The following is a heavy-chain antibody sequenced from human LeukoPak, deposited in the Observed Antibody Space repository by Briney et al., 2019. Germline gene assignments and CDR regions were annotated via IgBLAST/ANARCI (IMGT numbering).Heavy chain of an antibody. CDR2: IYHTGNS. D-gene: IGHD6-6*01. CDR3: ARDVGARLPGY. J-gene: IGHJ4*02. Sequence: SETLSLTCAVSGGSITSNNWWSWVRQSPGKGLEWIGEIYHTGNSNYNPSLKSRVTMSVDKSKNQFSMKLTSVTAEDTAFYYCARDVGARLPGYWGQGTLVTVSS. CDR1: GGSITSNNW. V-gene: IGHV4-4*02.